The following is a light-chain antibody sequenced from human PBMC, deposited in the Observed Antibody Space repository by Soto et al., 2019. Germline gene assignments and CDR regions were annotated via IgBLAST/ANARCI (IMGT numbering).Light chain of an antibody. J-gene: IGKJ5*01. CDR1: QAIRND. Sequence: DIQMTQSPSSLSASVGDRVTISCRASQAIRNDLGWYQQKPAKAPKRLIYDASTLERGVPSRFSGTGSETEFTLTISSLQPDDFATYYCQQYYRSSITFGQGTRLEI. V-gene: IGKV1-17*01. CDR2: DAS. CDR3: QQYYRSSIT.